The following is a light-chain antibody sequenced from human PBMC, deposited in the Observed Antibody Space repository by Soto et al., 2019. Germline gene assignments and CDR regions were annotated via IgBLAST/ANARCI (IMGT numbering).Light chain of an antibody. Sequence: EIVLTQSPVTLSLSPGDTATLSCRASESVVRYLAWYQQKPGQAPRLLMYDTSKRATGIPARFSGSGYGRDFTLTISSPEPEDFAVYYCQQRSNWPLTFGGGTKVEIK. CDR1: ESVVRY. J-gene: IGKJ4*01. CDR3: QQRSNWPLT. V-gene: IGKV3-11*02. CDR2: DTS.